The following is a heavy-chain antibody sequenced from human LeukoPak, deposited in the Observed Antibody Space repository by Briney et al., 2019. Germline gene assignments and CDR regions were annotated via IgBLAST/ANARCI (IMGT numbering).Heavy chain of an antibody. CDR3: AKDSFPMVVPNHFDY. V-gene: IGHV3-23*01. D-gene: IGHD4/OR15-4a*01. CDR1: GFTFSSYA. J-gene: IGHJ4*02. CDR2: ISGSGGST. Sequence: PGGSLRLSCAASGFTFSSYAMSWVRQAPGKGLEWVSAISGSGGSTYYADSVKGRFTISRDNSKNTLYLQMNSLRAEDTAVYYCAKDSFPMVVPNHFDYWGQGTLVTVSS.